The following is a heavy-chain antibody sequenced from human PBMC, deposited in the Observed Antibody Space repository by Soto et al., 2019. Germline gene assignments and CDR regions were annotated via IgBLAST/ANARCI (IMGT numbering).Heavy chain of an antibody. CDR2: ISGSGGST. Sequence: SLRLSCATSGFTFSSYAMSWVRQAPGKGLEWVSAISGSGGSTYYADSVKGRFTISRDNSKNTLYLQMNSLRAEDTAVYYCAGFYGDPKVCYYYGMDVWGQGTTVTVSS. J-gene: IGHJ6*02. V-gene: IGHV3-23*01. CDR3: AGFYGDPKVCYYYGMDV. CDR1: GFTFSSYA. D-gene: IGHD4-17*01.